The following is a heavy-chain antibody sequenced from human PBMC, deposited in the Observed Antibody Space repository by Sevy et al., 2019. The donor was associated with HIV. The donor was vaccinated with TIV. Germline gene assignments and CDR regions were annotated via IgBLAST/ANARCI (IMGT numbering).Heavy chain of an antibody. J-gene: IGHJ5*02. D-gene: IGHD2-21*01. CDR3: ARDAAEGPYGDTFFSNWFDA. CDR1: GFTFSNYP. V-gene: IGHV3-30*04. CDR2: ISYDGNNK. Sequence: GGSLRLSCAASGFTFSNYPMYWVRQAPGKGLEWVATISYDGNNKYYADSVKGRFTISRDNSKNTLYLQMNTVRAEDTALYYCARDAAEGPYGDTFFSNWFDAWGQGTLATVSS.